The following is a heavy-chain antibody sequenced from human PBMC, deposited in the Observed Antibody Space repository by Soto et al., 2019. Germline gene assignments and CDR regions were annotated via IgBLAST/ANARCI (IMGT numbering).Heavy chain of an antibody. V-gene: IGHV1-2*02. D-gene: IGHD3-22*01. J-gene: IGHJ4*02. CDR1: GYTFTGYY. CDR3: ARDLTEYYYDSSGYYRFDY. CDR2: INPNSGGT. Sequence: GASVKVSCKASGYTFTGYYMHWVRQAPGQGLEWMGWINPNSGGTNYAQKFQGRVTMTRDTSISTAYMELSRLRSDDTAVYYCARDLTEYYYDSSGYYRFDYWGQGTLVTVPS.